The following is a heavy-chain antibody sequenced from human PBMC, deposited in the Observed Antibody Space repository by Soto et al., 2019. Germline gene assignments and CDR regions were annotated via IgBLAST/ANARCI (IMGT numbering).Heavy chain of an antibody. CDR2: IHYSGST. V-gene: IGHV4-59*01. CDR1: GGSIKSYY. D-gene: IGHD6-13*01. J-gene: IGHJ4*02. Sequence: PSETLSLTCTVSGGSIKSYYWSWIRQSPGKGLEWIGYIHYSGSTNHNPSLKSRVTMSVDTSKNEFSLKVNSVTAADTAMYYCVRDQRISGSNWSPGSPVFWGQGTLVTLSS. CDR3: VRDQRISGSNWSPGSPVF.